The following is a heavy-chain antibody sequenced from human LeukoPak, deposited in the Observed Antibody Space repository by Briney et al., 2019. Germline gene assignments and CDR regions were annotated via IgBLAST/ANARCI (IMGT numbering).Heavy chain of an antibody. J-gene: IGHJ5*02. V-gene: IGHV3-30*18. CDR1: GFTFSNYG. CDR2: ISYDGSHK. D-gene: IGHD2-15*01. Sequence: GGSLRLSCAASGFTFSNYGMHWVRQAPGKGLEWVAVISYDGSHKYYADSMKGRFTISRDNSKNTLYLQMNRLRAEDTAVYYCAKDSRYLQDTWFDPWGQGTLVTVSS. CDR3: AKDSRYLQDTWFDP.